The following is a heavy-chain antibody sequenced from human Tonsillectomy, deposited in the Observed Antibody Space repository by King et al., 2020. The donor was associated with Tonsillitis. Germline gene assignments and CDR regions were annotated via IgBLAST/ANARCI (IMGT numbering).Heavy chain of an antibody. CDR3: ARDFGPGIVAAGTLDP. Sequence: VQLVESGGGVVQPGRSLRLSCVASGFTFNNYPMHWVRQAPGKGLEWVAVISYDGSKKYYADSVKGRFTISRDNSKNTLYLQMNSLRAEDTAVYHCARDFGPGIVAAGTLDPWGQGTLVTVSS. CDR2: ISYDGSKK. J-gene: IGHJ5*02. CDR1: GFTFNNYP. V-gene: IGHV3-30*04. D-gene: IGHD6-13*01.